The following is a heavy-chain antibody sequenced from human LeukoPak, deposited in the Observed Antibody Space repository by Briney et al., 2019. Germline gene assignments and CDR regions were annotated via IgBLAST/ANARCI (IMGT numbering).Heavy chain of an antibody. J-gene: IGHJ4*02. CDR1: GFTFSSYG. V-gene: IGHV3-30*18. CDR2: ISYDGSNK. CDR3: AKDRLALYSIAAAGTFDY. D-gene: IGHD6-13*01. Sequence: PGGSLRLSCAASGFTFSSYGLHWVRQAPGKGLEWVAVISYDGSNKYYADSVKGRFAISRDNSKNTLYLQMNSLRVEDTAVYYCAKDRLALYSIAAAGTFDYWGQGTLFTVSS.